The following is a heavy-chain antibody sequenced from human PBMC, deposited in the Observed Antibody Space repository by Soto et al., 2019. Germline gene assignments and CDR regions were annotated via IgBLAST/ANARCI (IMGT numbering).Heavy chain of an antibody. Sequence: GGSLRLSCAASGFTFSNAWMNWVRQAPGKGLEWVGRIKSKTDGGTTDYAAPVKGRFTISRDDSKNTLYLQMNSLKTEDTAVYYCTTDLFMVLWIRDDAFDIWGQGTMVTVSS. CDR1: GFTFSNAW. J-gene: IGHJ3*02. D-gene: IGHD3-10*01. CDR3: TTDLFMVLWIRDDAFDI. V-gene: IGHV3-15*07. CDR2: IKSKTDGGTT.